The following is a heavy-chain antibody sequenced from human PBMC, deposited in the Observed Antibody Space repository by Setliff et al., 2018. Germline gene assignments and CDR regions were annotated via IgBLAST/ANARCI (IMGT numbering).Heavy chain of an antibody. CDR1: GGSISRYH. CDR3: ARHFGFSAGWYADY. CDR2: IQTSGTT. J-gene: IGHJ4*02. Sequence: SETLSLTCTVSGGSISRYHWSWIRQPPGKGLEWIGYIQTSGTTNYNPSLKSRVTISVDTSKNQFSLRLKSVTAADTAMYYCARHFGFSAGWYADYWGQGTLVTVSS. V-gene: IGHV4-59*08. D-gene: IGHD6-19*01.